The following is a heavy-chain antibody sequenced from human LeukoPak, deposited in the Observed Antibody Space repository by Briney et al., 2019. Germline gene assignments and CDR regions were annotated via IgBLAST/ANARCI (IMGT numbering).Heavy chain of an antibody. Sequence: ASVRVSFKASGYTFTDYYMHWVRQAPGQGLEWMGWINPNNGGTNYVEKFRARVTMTRDTSISTASMELSRLRSDDTAVYYCARDLSGAVTGQFCFDYWGQGTLVTVSS. CDR2: INPNNGGT. D-gene: IGHD3-9*01. J-gene: IGHJ4*02. CDR3: ARDLSGAVTGQFCFDY. CDR1: GYTFTDYY. V-gene: IGHV1-2*02.